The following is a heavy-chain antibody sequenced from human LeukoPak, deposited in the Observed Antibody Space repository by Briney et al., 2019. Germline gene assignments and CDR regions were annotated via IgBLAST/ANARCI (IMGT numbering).Heavy chain of an antibody. J-gene: IGHJ4*02. V-gene: IGHV3-49*03. D-gene: IGHD1-26*01. Sequence: GGSLRLSCTASGFTFGDYAMSWFRQAPGKGLEWVGFIRSKAYGGTTEYAASVKGRFTISRDDSKSIAYLQMNSLKTEDTAVYYCARGGWELLHRYFDYWGQGTTVIVSS. CDR1: GFTFGDYA. CDR3: ARGGWELLHRYFDY. CDR2: IRSKAYGGTT.